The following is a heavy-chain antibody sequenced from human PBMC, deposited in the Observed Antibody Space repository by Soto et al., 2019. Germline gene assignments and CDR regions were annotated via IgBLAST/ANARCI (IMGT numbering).Heavy chain of an antibody. D-gene: IGHD6-13*01. CDR3: ARHSGIAEDGTH. J-gene: IGHJ1*01. CDR1: GYSFTTNW. V-gene: IGHV5-51*01. CDR2: IYPGDSDT. Sequence: PGESLKISCKGSGYSFTTNWIGWVRQMPGKGLEWMGVIYPGDSDTRYSPSFQGQVAVSADKSINTAYLQWSSLKASDTAMYYCARHSGIAEDGTHWGQGXLVTVSS.